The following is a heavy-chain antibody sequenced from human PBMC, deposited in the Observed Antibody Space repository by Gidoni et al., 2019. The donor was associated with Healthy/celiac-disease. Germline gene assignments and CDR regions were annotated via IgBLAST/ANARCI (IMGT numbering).Heavy chain of an antibody. V-gene: IGHV4-34*01. CDR1: GGSFSGDY. D-gene: IGHD6-13*01. Sequence: QVQLQQWGAGLLKPSETLSLTCAVYGGSFSGDYWSWIRQPPGKGLEWIGEINHSGSTNYNPSLKSRVTISVDTSKNQFSLKLSSVTAADTAVYYCARVSGSSWYRPRYDYWGQGTLVTVSS. J-gene: IGHJ4*02. CDR2: INHSGST. CDR3: ARVSGSSWYRPRYDY.